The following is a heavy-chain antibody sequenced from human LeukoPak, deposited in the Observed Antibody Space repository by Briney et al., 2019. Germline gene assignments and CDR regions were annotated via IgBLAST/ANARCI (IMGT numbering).Heavy chain of an antibody. D-gene: IGHD5-12*01. CDR3: ARDRRELVATIVDY. Sequence: PSETLSLTCTVSGGSISSYYWSWIRQPPGKGLEWIGYIYSSGSTNYNPSLKSRVTISVDTSKNQFSLKLSSVTAADTAVYYCARDRRELVATIVDYWGQGTLVTVSS. CDR1: GGSISSYY. J-gene: IGHJ4*02. V-gene: IGHV4-4*08. CDR2: IYSSGST.